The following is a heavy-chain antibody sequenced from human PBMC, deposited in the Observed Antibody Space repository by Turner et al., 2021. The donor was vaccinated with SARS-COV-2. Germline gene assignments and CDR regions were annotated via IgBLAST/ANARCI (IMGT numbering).Heavy chain of an antibody. Sequence: EVQLLESCVGLVQPGGSLRFSCAASGFTFSNYWMHWVRQGPGKGLVWVSRINSDGSDATYADSVKGRFTISRDNAKNSVSLQMSSLRVEDTALYFCARDWNRGMGVWGQGTTVIFSS. D-gene: IGHD1-1*01. V-gene: IGHV3-74*01. J-gene: IGHJ6*02. CDR1: GFTFSNYW. CDR3: ARDWNRGMGV. CDR2: INSDGSDA.